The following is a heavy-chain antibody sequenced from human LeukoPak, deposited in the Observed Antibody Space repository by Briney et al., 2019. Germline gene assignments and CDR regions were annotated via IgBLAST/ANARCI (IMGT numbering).Heavy chain of an antibody. V-gene: IGHV5-10-1*01. J-gene: IGHJ3*02. D-gene: IGHD3-10*01. Sequence: LGESLKISCNGSGFRFTSYWISWVRQLPGKGLAWMGRIDPSDSYTNYSPSFQGHVNISADKSISTAYLQWSSLKASDTAMYYCARHSLLWFGELGDAFDIWGQGTMVTVSS. CDR1: GFRFTSYW. CDR3: ARHSLLWFGELGDAFDI. CDR2: IDPSDSYT.